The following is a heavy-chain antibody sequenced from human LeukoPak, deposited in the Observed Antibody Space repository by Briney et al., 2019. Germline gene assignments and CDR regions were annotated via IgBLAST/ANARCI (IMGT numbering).Heavy chain of an antibody. V-gene: IGHV3-23*01. Sequence: QPGGSLRLSCAASGFTFSSYAMSWVRQAPGKGLEWVSTISGSGGSTYYADSVKGRFTISRDNSKNMLYLQMNSLRAEDTAIYYCAKRRYSSGWSTDAFDIWGQGTMVTVSS. CDR2: ISGSGGST. CDR1: GFTFSSYA. CDR3: AKRRYSSGWSTDAFDI. J-gene: IGHJ3*02. D-gene: IGHD6-19*01.